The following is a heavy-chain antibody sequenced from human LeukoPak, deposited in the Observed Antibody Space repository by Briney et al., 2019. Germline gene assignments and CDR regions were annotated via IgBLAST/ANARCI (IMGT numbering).Heavy chain of an antibody. Sequence: GGSLRLSCAASGFTFSSYWMSCVRQAPGKGLEWVANMNQDASERYYVESVKGRFTISRDNAKNSLYLQMNSLRAEDTAVYYCARDKRGGSYGDYWGQGTLVTVSS. J-gene: IGHJ4*02. V-gene: IGHV3-7*01. D-gene: IGHD1-26*01. CDR2: MNQDASER. CDR1: GFTFSSYW. CDR3: ARDKRGGSYGDY.